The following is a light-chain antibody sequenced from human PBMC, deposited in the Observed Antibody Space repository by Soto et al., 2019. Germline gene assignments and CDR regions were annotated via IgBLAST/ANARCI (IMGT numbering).Light chain of an antibody. CDR1: QNVGSN. V-gene: IGKV3-15*01. CDR3: QQFNTSPWT. CDR2: GAS. J-gene: IGKJ1*01. Sequence: EVVMTQFPATLSVSPGERATLSCRASQNVGSNLGWYQQKPGQAPRLLMSGASTRATGIPARFSGSGSGTEFTLTITSLQSDDFATYYCQQFNTSPWTFGQGTKVDIK.